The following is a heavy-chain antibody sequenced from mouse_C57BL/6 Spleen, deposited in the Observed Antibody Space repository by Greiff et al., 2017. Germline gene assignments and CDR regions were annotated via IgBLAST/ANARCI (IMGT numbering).Heavy chain of an antibody. CDR3: VRLYNY. V-gene: IGHV10-1*01. J-gene: IGHJ4*01. D-gene: IGHD2-1*01. Sequence: EVQLVEPGGGLVQPKGSLKLSCAASGFSFNTYAMHWVRQAPGQGLEWVARIRSKSNNYATYYADSVKDRFTISRDDSESKLYLQMNNLKAEDTAMYYCVRLYNYWGQGTSVTVSS. CDR2: IRSKSNNYAT. CDR1: GFSFNTYA.